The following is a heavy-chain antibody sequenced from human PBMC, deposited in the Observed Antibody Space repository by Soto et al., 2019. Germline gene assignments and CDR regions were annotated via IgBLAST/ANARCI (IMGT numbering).Heavy chain of an antibody. CDR1: GFTFSSYE. V-gene: IGHV3-48*03. CDR2: ISSSGSTI. Sequence: LRLSCAASGFTFSSYEMNWVRQAPGKGLEWVSYISSSGSTIYYADSVKGRFTISRDNAKNSLYLQMNSLRAEDTAVYYCAREGYYDSSGYPMTYFQHWGQGTLVTVSS. CDR3: AREGYYDSSGYPMTYFQH. D-gene: IGHD3-22*01. J-gene: IGHJ1*01.